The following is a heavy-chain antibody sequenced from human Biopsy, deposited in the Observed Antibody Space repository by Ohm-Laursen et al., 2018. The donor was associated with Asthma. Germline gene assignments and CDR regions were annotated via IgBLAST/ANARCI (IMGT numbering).Heavy chain of an antibody. J-gene: IGHJ4*02. D-gene: IGHD2-2*01. CDR1: GGTFNDYV. CDR3: ARKAGSCISRTCYSLDF. Sequence: SSVKVSCNSPGGTFNDYVIDWVRQAPGQGLEWMGGINPAIGTTTYPQKFQDRVTITADDSTSTVYMELSSLRSEDTAVYYCARKAGSCISRTCYSLDFWGQGTLVTGSS. CDR2: INPAIGTT. V-gene: IGHV1-69*01.